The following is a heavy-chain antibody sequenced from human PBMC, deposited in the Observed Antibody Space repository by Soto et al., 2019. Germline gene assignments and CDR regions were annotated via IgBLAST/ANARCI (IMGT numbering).Heavy chain of an antibody. V-gene: IGHV1-69*02. CDR2: IIPILGIA. J-gene: IGHJ6*03. CDR1: GGTFSSYT. Sequence: SVKVSCKASGGTFSSYTISWVRQAPGQGLEWMGRIIPILGIANYAQKFQGRVTITADKSTSTAYMELSSLRSEDTAVYYCAMAGCSSTSCYQYMDVWDKGTTVTVSS. D-gene: IGHD2-2*01. CDR3: AMAGCSSTSCYQYMDV.